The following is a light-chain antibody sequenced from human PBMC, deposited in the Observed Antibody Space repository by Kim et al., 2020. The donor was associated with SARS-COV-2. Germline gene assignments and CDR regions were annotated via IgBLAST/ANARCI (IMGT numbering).Light chain of an antibody. CDR2: EVS. Sequence: IVLTQAPFSLSVTPGQPASISCKSSESLLHSDGKTYLYWFRQRAGQSPQLLIYEVSSRFSGVPDRFSGSGSGTDFTLKISRVEAEDVGVYYCMQSVNLRTFGQGTKVDIK. CDR1: ESLLHSDGKTY. J-gene: IGKJ1*01. V-gene: IGKV2-29*02. CDR3: MQSVNLRT.